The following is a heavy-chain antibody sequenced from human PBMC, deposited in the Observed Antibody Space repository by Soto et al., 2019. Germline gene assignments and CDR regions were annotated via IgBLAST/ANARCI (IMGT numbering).Heavy chain of an antibody. D-gene: IGHD3-9*01. V-gene: IGHV5-51*01. CDR2: IYPGDSDT. Sequence: GESLKISCEASGYSFSTNWSGWVRQMPGKGLEWMGIIYPGDSDTRYSPAFQGQVTISADKSTRTAFLQWTSLKASDTAMYYCASGLGYYFNFWGQGTLVTVSS. CDR3: ASGLGYYFNF. J-gene: IGHJ4*02. CDR1: GYSFSTNW.